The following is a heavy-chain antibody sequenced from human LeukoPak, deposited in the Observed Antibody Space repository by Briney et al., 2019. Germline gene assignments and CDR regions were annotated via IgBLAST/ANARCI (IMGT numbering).Heavy chain of an antibody. CDR1: GFTFSGYA. V-gene: IGHV3-64D*09. CDR3: VKEGDYGYYFDY. CDR2: ITGNGAYT. Sequence: GGSLRLSCSASGFTFSGYAMHWVRQAPGKGLEYVSVITGNGAYTYYADSVKGRFTISRDNSKNTLYLQMSSLRTEDTAVYYCVKEGDYGYYFDYWGQGTLVTVSS. D-gene: IGHD3-16*01. J-gene: IGHJ4*02.